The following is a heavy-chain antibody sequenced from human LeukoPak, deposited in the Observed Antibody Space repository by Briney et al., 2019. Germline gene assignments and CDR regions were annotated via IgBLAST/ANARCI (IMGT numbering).Heavy chain of an antibody. CDR3: ARGGTVTTAPIDY. CDR1: GYTFTSYY. Sequence: ASVKVSCKASGYTFTSYYMHWVPHAPGPGLEGRGIINSSSGSTSYAQKFQSRVTMTRDTYTSTVDMELKGLGFEDTAVYYSARGGTVTTAPIDYWGQGTLVTAS. D-gene: IGHD4-17*01. J-gene: IGHJ4*02. CDR2: INSSSGST. V-gene: IGHV1-46*01.